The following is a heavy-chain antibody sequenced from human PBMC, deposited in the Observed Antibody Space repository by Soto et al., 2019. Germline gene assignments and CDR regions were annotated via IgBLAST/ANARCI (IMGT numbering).Heavy chain of an antibody. CDR1: GFTFSSYS. Sequence: QSGGSLRLSCAASGFTFSSYSMTWVRQAPGKGLEWVSGISGSGGSTYYADSVKGRFTISRDNSKNTLYLQMNSLRAEDTDVYYCANVARGVVVTAIPSYYFDYWGQGTLVTVSS. CDR3: ANVARGVVVTAIPSYYFDY. J-gene: IGHJ4*02. CDR2: ISGSGGST. D-gene: IGHD2-21*02. V-gene: IGHV3-23*01.